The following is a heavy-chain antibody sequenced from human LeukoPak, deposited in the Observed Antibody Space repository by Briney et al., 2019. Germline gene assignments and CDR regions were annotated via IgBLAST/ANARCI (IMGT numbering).Heavy chain of an antibody. CDR1: GYTFTSYG. D-gene: IGHD3-3*01. CDR3: ARSAPGEYYDFWSGSTRLVGYYYMDV. V-gene: IGHV1-18*01. Sequence: GASVKVSCKASGYTFTSYGISWVRQAPGQGLEWMGWISAYNGNTNYAQKLQGRVTMTTDTSTSTAYMELSSLRSEDTAVYYCARSAPGEYYDFWSGSTRLVGYYYMDVWGKGTTVTVSS. J-gene: IGHJ6*03. CDR2: ISAYNGNT.